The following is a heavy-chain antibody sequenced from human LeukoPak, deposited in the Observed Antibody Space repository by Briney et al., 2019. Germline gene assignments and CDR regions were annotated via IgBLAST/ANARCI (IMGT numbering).Heavy chain of an antibody. V-gene: IGHV3-23*01. CDR3: AKGSYYYFDY. D-gene: IGHD1-26*01. CDR1: EFTFSSYA. Sequence: GGSLRLSCTASEFTFSSYAMSWVRQAPGKGLEWVSGISGSGDNTYYADSVKGRFTISRDNSKNTLYVQVNSLGTEDTAAYYCAKGSYYYFDYWGQGTLVTVSS. J-gene: IGHJ4*02. CDR2: ISGSGDNT.